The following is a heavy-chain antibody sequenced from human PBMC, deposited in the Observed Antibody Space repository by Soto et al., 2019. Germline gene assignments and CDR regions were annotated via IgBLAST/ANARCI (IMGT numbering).Heavy chain of an antibody. J-gene: IGHJ6*02. CDR1: GFTFSSYW. Sequence: GGSLRLSCAASGFTFSSYWMHWVRQAPGKGLGWVSRINSDGSSTSYADSVKGRFTISRDNAKNTLYLQMNSLRAEDMAVYYCARDGSLWFGELLSAYGMDVWGQGTTVTVSS. D-gene: IGHD3-10*01. CDR2: INSDGSST. CDR3: ARDGSLWFGELLSAYGMDV. V-gene: IGHV3-74*01.